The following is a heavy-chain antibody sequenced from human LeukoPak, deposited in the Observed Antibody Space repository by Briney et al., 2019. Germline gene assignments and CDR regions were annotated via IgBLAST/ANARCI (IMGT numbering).Heavy chain of an antibody. J-gene: IGHJ4*02. Sequence: GESLKISCKSSAYSFTNCWNVCWLQQPGQGLEWMGITYYHDSDTRYSPSFQGRVTISADKSINTAYLQWSSLKASDTAMYYCARRESSSWYSCGYYWGQGTLVTASS. CDR3: ARRESSSWYSCGYY. V-gene: IGHV5-51*01. CDR1: AYSFTNCW. D-gene: IGHD6-13*01. CDR2: TYYHDSDT.